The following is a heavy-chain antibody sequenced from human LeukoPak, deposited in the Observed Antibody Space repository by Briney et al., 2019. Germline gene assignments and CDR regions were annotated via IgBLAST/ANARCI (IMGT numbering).Heavy chain of an antibody. V-gene: IGHV3-64*01. J-gene: IGHJ2*01. Sequence: GGSLRLSCAASGFTFCSYAMHWVRQAPGKGLEYVSAISTNGGSTYYANSVKGRFTISRDNSKNTLYLQMGSLRPEDMAVYYCARGTGITYWYFDLWGRGTLVTVSS. D-gene: IGHD1-7*01. CDR3: ARGTGITYWYFDL. CDR2: ISTNGGST. CDR1: GFTFCSYA.